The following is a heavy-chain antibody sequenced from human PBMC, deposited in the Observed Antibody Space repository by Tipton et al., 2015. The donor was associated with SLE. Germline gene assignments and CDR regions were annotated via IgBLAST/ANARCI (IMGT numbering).Heavy chain of an antibody. CDR3: ARDYYDSSGSDY. V-gene: IGHV3-64*01. Sequence: SLRLSCAASGFTFSSYAMHWVRQAPGKGLEYVSAISSNGGSTYYANSVKGRFTISRDNSKNTLYLQMGSLGAEDMAVYYCARDYYDSSGSDYWGQGTLVTVSS. CDR1: GFTFSSYA. CDR2: ISSNGGST. J-gene: IGHJ4*02. D-gene: IGHD3-22*01.